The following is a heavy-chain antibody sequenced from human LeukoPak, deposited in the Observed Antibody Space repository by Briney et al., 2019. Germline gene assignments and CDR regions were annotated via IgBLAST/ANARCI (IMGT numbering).Heavy chain of an antibody. D-gene: IGHD6-19*01. Sequence: AGXSLRLSCAASGFTFSSYWMSWVRQAPGKGVEWVANIKQDGSEKYYVDSVKGRFTISRDNAKNSLYMQMNSLRAEDTAVYYCARDRYSSGWFQEEGLDYWGQGTLVTVSS. CDR1: GFTFSSYW. J-gene: IGHJ4*02. V-gene: IGHV3-7*01. CDR2: IKQDGSEK. CDR3: ARDRYSSGWFQEEGLDY.